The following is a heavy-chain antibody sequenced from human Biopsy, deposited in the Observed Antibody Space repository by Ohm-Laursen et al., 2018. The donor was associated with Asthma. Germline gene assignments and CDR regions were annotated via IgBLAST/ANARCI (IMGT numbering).Heavy chain of an antibody. CDR2: ISYDGNHK. J-gene: IGHJ4*02. V-gene: IGHV3-30*18. Sequence: SSLRLSCTASGFMFRSFGMHWVRQAPGKGLEWVAVISYDGNHKFYDDSVKGRFTISRDNSKNTLYLQMNSLRTEDTAVYYCSKRRGYSGHDNDYWGQGTLVIVSS. D-gene: IGHD5-12*01. CDR3: SKRRGYSGHDNDY. CDR1: GFMFRSFG.